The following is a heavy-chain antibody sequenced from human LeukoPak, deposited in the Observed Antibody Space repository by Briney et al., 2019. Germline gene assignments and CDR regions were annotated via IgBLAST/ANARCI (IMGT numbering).Heavy chain of an antibody. CDR3: ARDGRGSSGSLDY. Sequence: GGSLRLSCAASGFTVSSNYMSWVCQAPGKGLEWVSVIYSGGSTYYADSVKGRFTISRDNSKNTLYLQMNSLRAEDTAVYYCARDGRGSSGSLDYWGQGTLVTVSS. J-gene: IGHJ4*02. CDR1: GFTVSSNY. D-gene: IGHD3-16*01. V-gene: IGHV3-66*01. CDR2: IYSGGST.